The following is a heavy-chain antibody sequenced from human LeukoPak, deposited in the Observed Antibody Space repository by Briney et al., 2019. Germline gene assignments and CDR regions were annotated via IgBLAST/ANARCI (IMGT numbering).Heavy chain of an antibody. CDR3: ARDPSGYSSSWYLYFQH. D-gene: IGHD6-13*01. CDR2: ISSSSSYI. Sequence: PGGSLRLSCAASGFTFSSYAMNWVRQAPGKGLEWVSSISSSSSYIYYADSVKGRFTISRDNAKNSLYLQMNSLRAEDTAVYYCARDPSGYSSSWYLYFQHWGQGTLVTVSS. J-gene: IGHJ1*01. V-gene: IGHV3-21*01. CDR1: GFTFSSYA.